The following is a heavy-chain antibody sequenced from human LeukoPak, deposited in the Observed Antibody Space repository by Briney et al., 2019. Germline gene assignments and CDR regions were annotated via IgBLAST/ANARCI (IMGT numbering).Heavy chain of an antibody. Sequence: GRSLRLSCAASGFTFSSYAMHWVRQAPGKGLEWVAVISYDGSNKYYADSVKGRFTISRDNSKNTLYLKMNSLRAEDTAVYYCAREDSGWRNYYYYGMDVWGQGTTVTVSS. CDR1: GFTFSSYA. J-gene: IGHJ6*02. CDR2: ISYDGSNK. CDR3: AREDSGWRNYYYYGMDV. D-gene: IGHD5-12*01. V-gene: IGHV3-30-3*01.